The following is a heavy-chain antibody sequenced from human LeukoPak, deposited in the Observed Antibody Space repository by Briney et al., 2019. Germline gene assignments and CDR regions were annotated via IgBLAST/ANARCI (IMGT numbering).Heavy chain of an antibody. Sequence: GSLRLSCAASGFTFSSYWMSWVRQPPGKGLEWIGDVNDSGSTNYNPSLKSRVAMSVDTSKNQFSLNLTSVTAADTAVYYCARRRLLYFDDPWGQGTLVTISS. CDR3: ARRRLLYFDDP. CDR2: VNDSGST. V-gene: IGHV4-34*08. J-gene: IGHJ5*02. CDR1: GFTFSSYW. D-gene: IGHD3-3*01.